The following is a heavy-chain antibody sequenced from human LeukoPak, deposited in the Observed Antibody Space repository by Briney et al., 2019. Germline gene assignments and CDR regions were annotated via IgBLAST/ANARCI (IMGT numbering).Heavy chain of an antibody. CDR1: GFTFSSYA. D-gene: IGHD3-9*01. CDR3: AKAEGYDILTGLDY. J-gene: IGHJ4*02. Sequence: GGSLRISCATSGFTFSSYAMSWVRQAPGKGLEWVSGIGASGGSTYYADSVKGRFTISRDNSKNTLYLQMNSLRTEDTAVYYCAKAEGYDILTGLDYGGQGTLVTVSS. V-gene: IGHV3-23*01. CDR2: IGASGGST.